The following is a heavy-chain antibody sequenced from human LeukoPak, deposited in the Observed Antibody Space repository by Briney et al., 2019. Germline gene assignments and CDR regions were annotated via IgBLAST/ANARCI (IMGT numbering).Heavy chain of an antibody. CDR3: ARDWGMAVAFGYFDY. V-gene: IGHV3-21*01. J-gene: IGHJ4*02. CDR2: ISSSSSYI. Sequence: PGGSLRLSCAASGFTFSSHSMNWVRQAPGKGLEWVSYISSSSSYIYYADSVKGRFTISRDNSKNTLYLQINSLGLKETAVYYCARDWGMAVAFGYFDYWGQGTLVTVSS. CDR1: GFTFSSHS. D-gene: IGHD6-19*01.